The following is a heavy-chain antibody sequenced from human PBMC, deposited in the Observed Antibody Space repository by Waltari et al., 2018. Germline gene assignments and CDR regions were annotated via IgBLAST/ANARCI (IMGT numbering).Heavy chain of an antibody. D-gene: IGHD3-22*01. CDR1: GFTFSNAW. J-gene: IGHJ4*02. Sequence: EVQLVESGGGLVKPGGSLRLSCAASGFTFSNAWMSWVRQAPGKGLEWDGRIKSKADGGTTDYAAPVKGRFTISRDDSKNTLYLQMNSLKTEDTAVYYCTTDYDSSGPYDYWGQGTLVTVSS. CDR2: IKSKADGGTT. V-gene: IGHV3-15*01. CDR3: TTDYDSSGPYDY.